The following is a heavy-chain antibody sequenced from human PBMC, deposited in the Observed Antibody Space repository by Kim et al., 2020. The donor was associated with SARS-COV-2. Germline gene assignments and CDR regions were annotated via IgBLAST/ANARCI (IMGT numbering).Heavy chain of an antibody. CDR2: SRDKVNSYTT. CDR1: GPTVSDHY. CDR3: TRAAGSKTGMDV. Sequence: GGSLRLSCAASGPTVSDHYMDWVRQAPGKGLEWVGRSRDKVNSYTTEYAASVKGRFTISRDESTNSLYLQMNSLETEDTAVYYCTRAAGSKTGMDVWGQG. D-gene: IGHD2-2*01. J-gene: IGHJ6*02. V-gene: IGHV3-72*01.